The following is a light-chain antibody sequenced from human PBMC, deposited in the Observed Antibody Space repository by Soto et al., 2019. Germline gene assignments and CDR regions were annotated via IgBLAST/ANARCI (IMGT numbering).Light chain of an antibody. J-gene: IGKJ5*01. CDR2: AAS. V-gene: IGKV1-27*01. CDR3: QNYDSAPIT. CDR1: QDIRNY. Sequence: DIQMTQSPSSLSASVGTRVSITCRASQDIRNYLAWYQQKPGKVPKVLIYAASTLQPGVPSRFSGRGSGTDFTLTINSLQPDDIATYYCQNYDSAPITFGQGKRLEIK.